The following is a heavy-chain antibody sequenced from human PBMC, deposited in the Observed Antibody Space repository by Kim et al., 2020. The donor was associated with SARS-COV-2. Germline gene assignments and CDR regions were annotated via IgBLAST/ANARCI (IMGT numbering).Heavy chain of an antibody. D-gene: IGHD3-10*01. CDR1: GFTFSSYG. CDR3: AKDRGITMVRGVRLNYG. CDR2: ISYDGSNK. V-gene: IGHV3-30*18. J-gene: IGHJ6*01. Sequence: GGSLRLSCAASGFTFSSYGMHWVRQAPGKGLEWVAVISYDGSNKYYADSVKGRFTISRDNSKNTLYLQMNSLRAEDTAVYYCAKDRGITMVRGVRLNYG.